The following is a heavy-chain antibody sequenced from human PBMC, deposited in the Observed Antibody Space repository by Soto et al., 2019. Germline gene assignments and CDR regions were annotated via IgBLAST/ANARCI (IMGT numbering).Heavy chain of an antibody. CDR2: ISGSGGST. CDR1: GFTFSSYA. CDR3: AKPHPEFYGSGIDDNFDY. D-gene: IGHD3-10*01. Sequence: EVQLLESGGGLVQPGGSLRLSCAASGFTFSSYAMSWVRQAPGKGLEWVSAISGSGGSTYYADSVKGRFTISRDNSKNTLYLQMNSLRAEDTAVYYCAKPHPEFYGSGIDDNFDYWGQGTLVTVSS. J-gene: IGHJ4*02. V-gene: IGHV3-23*01.